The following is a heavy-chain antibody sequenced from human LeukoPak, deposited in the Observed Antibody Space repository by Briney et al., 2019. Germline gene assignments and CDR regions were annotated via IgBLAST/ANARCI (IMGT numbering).Heavy chain of an antibody. J-gene: IGHJ6*02. CDR3: ARHSTTGPYYGMDV. V-gene: IGHV5-51*01. D-gene: IGHD1-14*01. Sequence: GESLKISCKASGYSFSSYWIGWVRQMPRKGLEWMGIIYPDDSDTGYSPSFQGQVTISADKSITTAYLQWSSLKASDTAMYYCARHSTTGPYYGMDVWGQGTTVTVSS. CDR1: GYSFSSYW. CDR2: IYPDDSDT.